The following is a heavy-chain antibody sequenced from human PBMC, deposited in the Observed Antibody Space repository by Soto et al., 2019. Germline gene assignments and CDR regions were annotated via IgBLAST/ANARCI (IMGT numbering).Heavy chain of an antibody. CDR3: ARHPQYYDSTGQYYHFDY. J-gene: IGHJ4*02. V-gene: IGHV4-39*01. CDR2: ISYSGST. D-gene: IGHD3-22*01. CDR1: GGSISSSNYY. Sequence: LSLTCTVSGGSISSSNYYWAWIRQPPGKGLEWIGSISYSGSTYYNPSLKSRVTISVDTSKNQFFLRVSSVTAADTAVFYCARHPQYYDSTGQYYHFDYWGQGTLVTVSS.